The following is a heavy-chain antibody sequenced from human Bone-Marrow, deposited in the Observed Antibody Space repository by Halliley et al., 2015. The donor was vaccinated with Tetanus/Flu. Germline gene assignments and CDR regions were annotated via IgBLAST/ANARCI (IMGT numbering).Heavy chain of an antibody. CDR1: GASISSSNW. D-gene: IGHD1-26*01. CDR3: ARGREIVTRSFDI. CDR2: NYHSGST. J-gene: IGHJ3*02. V-gene: IGHV4-4*02. Sequence: TLSLTCAVSGASISSSNWWSWVRQSPGKGLEWLGENYHSGSTNYNPSLRGRVSMSIDKSKNRFSLEIVSVTAADMAMYYCARGREIVTRSFDIWGQGTMVTVSS.